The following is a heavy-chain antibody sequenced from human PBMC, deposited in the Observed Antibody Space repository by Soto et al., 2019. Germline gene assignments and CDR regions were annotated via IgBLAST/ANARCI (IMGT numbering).Heavy chain of an antibody. CDR1: GGSISSYY. D-gene: IGHD4-17*01. CDR3: ARHRQTTVTGGRIYYMDV. V-gene: IGHV4-59*08. Sequence: PSETLSLTCTVSGGSISSYYWSWIRQPPGKGLEWIGYIYYSGSTNYNPSLKSRVTISVDASKNQFSLKLSSVTAADTAVYYCARHRQTTVTGGRIYYMDVWGKGTTVTVSS. CDR2: IYYSGST. J-gene: IGHJ6*03.